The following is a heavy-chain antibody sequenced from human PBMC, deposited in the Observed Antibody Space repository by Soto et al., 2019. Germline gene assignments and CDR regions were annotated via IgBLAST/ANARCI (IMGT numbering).Heavy chain of an antibody. CDR1: GFTFSSYA. V-gene: IGHV3-30-3*01. CDR2: ISYDGSNK. J-gene: IGHJ6*02. CDR3: ASDYDPYYYGMDV. Sequence: PGGSLRLSCAASGFTFSSYAMHWVRQAPGKGLEWVAVISYDGSNKYYADSVKGRFTISRDNSKSTLYLQMNSLRAEDTAVYYCASDYDPYYYGMDVWGQGTTVTVSS. D-gene: IGHD5-12*01.